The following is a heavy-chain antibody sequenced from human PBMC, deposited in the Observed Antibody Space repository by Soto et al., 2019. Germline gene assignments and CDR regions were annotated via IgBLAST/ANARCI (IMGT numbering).Heavy chain of an antibody. CDR3: ARGALSDGPKFDS. J-gene: IGHJ5*01. CDR1: GGSISSSNW. CDR2: IYHSGAT. D-gene: IGHD3-10*01. V-gene: IGHV4-4*01. Sequence: QVQLQESGPGLVKPSGTLSLTCAVSGGSISSSNWWSWVRQTPGKGLEWIGEIYHSGATNYNPSLEERGSISVDVSTDRCDRRLASVTAAATGVDCCARGALSDGPKFDSWGQGTLVAVSS.